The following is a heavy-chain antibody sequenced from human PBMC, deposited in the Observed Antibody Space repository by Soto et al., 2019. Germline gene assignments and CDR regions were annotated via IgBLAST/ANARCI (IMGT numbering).Heavy chain of an antibody. V-gene: IGHV3-9*03. D-gene: IGHD3-3*01. Sequence: GGSLRRSCGSSGFTFGDYALHGVRQAPGEGLEWVSGISWNGGSIGYADNVKGRFTISRDNAKNAQYLQMNSLRAEDMALYYCAKAKTFHYDFWSGPPYYYGMDVWGQGT. J-gene: IGHJ6*02. CDR1: GFTFGDYA. CDR3: AKAKTFHYDFWSGPPYYYGMDV. CDR2: ISWNGGSI.